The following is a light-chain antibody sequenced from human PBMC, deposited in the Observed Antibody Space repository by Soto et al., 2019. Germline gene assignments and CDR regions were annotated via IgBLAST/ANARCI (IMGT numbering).Light chain of an antibody. CDR2: GAS. CDR3: QQYGNSPYT. V-gene: IGKV3-20*01. CDR1: QSVSSSY. J-gene: IGKJ2*01. Sequence: EIVLTQSPGTLSLSPGERATLSCRASQSVSSSYLAWYQQKPGQAPRLLIYGASSRATGIPDRFSGSGSDTDCTVTINRLEPEDFAVYYCQQYGNSPYTFGQGTKLEIK.